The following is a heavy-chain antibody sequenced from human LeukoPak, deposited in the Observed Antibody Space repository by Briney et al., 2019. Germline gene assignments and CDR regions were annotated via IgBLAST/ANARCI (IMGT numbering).Heavy chain of an antibody. CDR3: ARGVRGGVVYYYYYMDV. CDR2: MNPNSGNT. J-gene: IGHJ6*03. V-gene: IGHV1-8*01. Sequence: ASVTVSSKASVYTFTIYDINWVRQAAGQGGEWMGWMNPNSGNTGYAQKFQGRVTMTRNTSISTAYMELSSLKSEDTAVYYCARGVRGGVVYYYYYMDVWGKGTTVTVSS. D-gene: IGHD2-15*01. CDR1: VYTFTIYD.